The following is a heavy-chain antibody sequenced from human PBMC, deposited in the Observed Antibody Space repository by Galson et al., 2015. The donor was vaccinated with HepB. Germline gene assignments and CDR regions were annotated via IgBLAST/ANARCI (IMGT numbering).Heavy chain of an antibody. V-gene: IGHV3-23*01. CDR3: ARRLVVTAVTVFDY. Sequence: SLRLSCATSGFTFTDYAMGWVRQAPGKGLDWVSAVNSADTDRYYAESVKGRFTISRDNSKSILYLQMNNLRVDDTAMYYCARRLVVTAVTVFDYWGQGTRVTVSS. J-gene: IGHJ4*02. D-gene: IGHD4-17*01. CDR2: VNSADTDR. CDR1: GFTFTDYA.